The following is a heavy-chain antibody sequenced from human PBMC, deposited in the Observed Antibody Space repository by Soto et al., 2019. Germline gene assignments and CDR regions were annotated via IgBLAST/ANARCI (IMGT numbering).Heavy chain of an antibody. Sequence: GESLKIACQCSGDTCANFWIGWVRQLLGKGLEWMGIIYPGDHETRYSPSFHGKVTISTDQSINTAYLQWNSREASDAAFYFVARRPRPTPSTDYWGPAALV. CDR2: IYPGDHET. CDR1: GDTCANFW. V-gene: IGHV5-51*01. J-gene: IGHJ4*02. CDR3: ARRPRPTPSTDY.